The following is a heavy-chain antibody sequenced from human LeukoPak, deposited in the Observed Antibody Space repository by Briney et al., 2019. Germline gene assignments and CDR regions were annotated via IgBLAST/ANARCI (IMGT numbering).Heavy chain of an antibody. CDR2: IYYSGST. D-gene: IGHD5-18*01. CDR1: GGSISSYY. J-gene: IGHJ6*02. V-gene: IGHV4-59*01. CDR3: ARALGYSYGLYYYYGMDV. Sequence: SQTLSLTCTVSGGSISSYYWSWIRQPPGKGLERIGYIYYSGSTNYNPSLKSRVTISVDTSKNQFSLKLSSVTAADTAVYYCARALGYSYGLYYYYGMDVWGQGTTVTVSS.